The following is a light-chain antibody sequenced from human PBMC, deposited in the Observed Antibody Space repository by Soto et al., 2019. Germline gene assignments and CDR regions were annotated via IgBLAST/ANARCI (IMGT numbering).Light chain of an antibody. CDR2: GAS. J-gene: IGKJ2*01. CDR3: QHVSDYPRA. V-gene: IGKV3-20*01. Sequence: EIVLTQSPGTLSLSAGERATLSCRASQTFSGSYLAWYQQKPGQAPRLLIYGASSRATGIPDRFSGSGSGTDFTLTISRLEPEDFAVYYCQHVSDYPRAFGQGTMLDIK. CDR1: QTFSGSY.